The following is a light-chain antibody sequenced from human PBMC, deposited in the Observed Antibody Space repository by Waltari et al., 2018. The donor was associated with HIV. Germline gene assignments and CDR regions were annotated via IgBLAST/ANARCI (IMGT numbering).Light chain of an antibody. V-gene: IGLV2-14*01. CDR1: SSDLRLSYS. CDR3: ASYISSSSPE. Sequence: QSALTQPASVSGSPGQSITISCTGTSSDLRLSYSVSWYQHHPGNAPKVIIYEVSNRPSGVSSRFSGSISANTASLTISGLQAEDEAVYFCASYISSSSPEFGGGTKVTVL. CDR2: EVS. J-gene: IGLJ3*02.